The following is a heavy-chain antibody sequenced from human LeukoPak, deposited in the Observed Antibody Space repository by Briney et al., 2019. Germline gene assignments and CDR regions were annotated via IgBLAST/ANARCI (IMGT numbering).Heavy chain of an antibody. CDR3: AKDFGYCSGGSCYFDY. D-gene: IGHD2-15*01. J-gene: IGHJ4*02. CDR2: ISSSGRTM. Sequence: GGSLRLSCAASGFSFSSYEMNWVRQAPGKGLEWVSYISSSGRTMYYADSVKGRFTISRDNSKSTLYLQMNSLRAEDTAVFYCAKDFGYCSGGSCYFDYWGQGTLVTVSS. V-gene: IGHV3-48*03. CDR1: GFSFSSYE.